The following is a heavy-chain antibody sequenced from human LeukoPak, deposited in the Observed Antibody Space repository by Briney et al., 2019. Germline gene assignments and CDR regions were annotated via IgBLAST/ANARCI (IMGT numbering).Heavy chain of an antibody. CDR2: VFYSGST. V-gene: IGHV4-39*01. CDR1: GGSVSSSSYH. CDR3: ARGIGQWYHYYYYMDV. D-gene: IGHD6-19*01. J-gene: IGHJ6*03. Sequence: PSETLSLTCTVSGGSVSSSSYHWGWIRQPPGKGLEWIGSVFYSGSTYYNPSLKSRVTMSVDTSKNQFSLKLSSVTAADTAVYYCARGIGQWYHYYYYMDVWGKGTTVTVSS.